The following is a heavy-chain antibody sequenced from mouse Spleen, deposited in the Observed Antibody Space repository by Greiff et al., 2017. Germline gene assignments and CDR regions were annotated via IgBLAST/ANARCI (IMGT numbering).Heavy chain of an antibody. CDR3: ARARYQYYFDY. CDR2: INYDGSST. Sequence: EVKLMESEGGLVQPGSSMKLSCTASGFTFSDYYMAWVRQVPEKGLEWVANINYDGSSTYYLDSLKSRFIISRDNAKNILYLQMSSLKSEDTATYYCARARYQYYFDYWGQGTTLTVSS. D-gene: IGHD2-12*01. CDR1: GFTFSDYY. V-gene: IGHV5-16*01. J-gene: IGHJ2*01.